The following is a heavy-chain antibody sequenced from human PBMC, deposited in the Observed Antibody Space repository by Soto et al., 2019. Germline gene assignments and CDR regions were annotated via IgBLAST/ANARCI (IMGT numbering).Heavy chain of an antibody. D-gene: IGHD4-17*01. CDR2: IYYSGST. Sequence: QVQLQESGPGLVKPSQTLSLTCTVSGGSISSGGYYWSWIRQHPAKGLAWIGYIYYSGSTYYNPSLQRRVTISVDTSKNQFSLTLSSVTAADTAVYYCARDSYGDYGNNWFDPWGQGTLVTVSS. CDR1: GGSISSGGYY. CDR3: ARDSYGDYGNNWFDP. V-gene: IGHV4-31*03. J-gene: IGHJ5*02.